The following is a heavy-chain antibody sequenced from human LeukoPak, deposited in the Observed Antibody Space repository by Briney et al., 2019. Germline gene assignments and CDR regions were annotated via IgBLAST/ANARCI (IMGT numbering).Heavy chain of an antibody. V-gene: IGHV3-15*01. CDR2: IKSKTDGGTT. D-gene: IGHD3-10*01. J-gene: IGHJ3*02. CDR3: TTDLVPMVRGVIGTLGAFDI. Sequence: GGSLRLSCAASGFTFSNAWMSWVRQAPGKGLEWVGRIKSKTDGGTTDYAAPVKGRFTISRDDSKNTLYLQMNSLKTEDTAVYYCTTDLVPMVRGVIGTLGAFDIWGQGTMVTVSS. CDR1: GFTFSNAW.